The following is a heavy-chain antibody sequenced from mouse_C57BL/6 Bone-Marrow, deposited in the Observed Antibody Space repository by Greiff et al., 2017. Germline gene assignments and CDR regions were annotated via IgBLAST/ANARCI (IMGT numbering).Heavy chain of an antibody. CDR2: IHPNSGST. Sequence: QVQLQQPGAELVKPGASVKLSCKASGYTFTSYWMHWVKQRPGQGLEWIGMIHPNSGSTNYNEKFKSKATLTVDKSSSTAYMQLSSLTSEDSAVYYGARAGIITTVVDPYYFDYWGQGTTLTVSS. CDR3: ARAGIITTVVDPYYFDY. V-gene: IGHV1-64*01. J-gene: IGHJ2*01. D-gene: IGHD1-1*01. CDR1: GYTFTSYW.